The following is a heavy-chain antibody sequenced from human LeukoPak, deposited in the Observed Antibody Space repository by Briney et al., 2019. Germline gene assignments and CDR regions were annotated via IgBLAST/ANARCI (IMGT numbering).Heavy chain of an antibody. CDR1: GYTFTSYG. D-gene: IGHD5-18*01. CDR2: ISAYNGNT. V-gene: IGHV1-18*01. Sequence: PGASVKVSCKVSGYTFTSYGISGVRQAPGQGLEWMGWISAYNGNTNYAQKLQGRVTMTTDTSTSTAYMELRSLRSDDTAVYYCARRYSYGYWFYPRGQGTLVTVSS. CDR3: ARRYSYGYWFYP. J-gene: IGHJ5*02.